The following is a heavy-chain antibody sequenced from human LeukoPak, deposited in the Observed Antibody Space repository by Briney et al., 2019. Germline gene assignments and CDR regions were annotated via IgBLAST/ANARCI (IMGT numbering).Heavy chain of an antibody. D-gene: IGHD3-10*01. CDR2: IKSKTDGETT. V-gene: IGHV3-15*01. J-gene: IGHJ4*02. CDR1: GFTFSGHW. CDR3: TTDLGTYYHGSQRLIPIDY. Sequence: GGSLRLSCAASGFTFSGHWMSWVRQAPGKGLEWIGRIKSKTDGETTNYAEPVRGRFTISRDDSKSAVYLQMNSLKIEDTAVYYCTTDLGTYYHGSQRLIPIDYWGQGTLVTVSS.